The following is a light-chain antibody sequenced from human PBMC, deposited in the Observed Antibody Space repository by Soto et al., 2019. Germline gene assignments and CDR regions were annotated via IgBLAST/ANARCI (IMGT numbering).Light chain of an antibody. V-gene: IGLV2-11*01. CDR3: CSYAGSYAYV. Sequence: QSALAQPRSVSGSPGQSVTISCTGTSSDVGGYNYVSWYHHHPGKAPKLMNYDVSKRPSGVPDRFSGSKSGNTASLTTSGRQAEDEADYYCCSYAGSYAYVFGTWTKVTVL. CDR1: SSDVGGYNY. CDR2: DVS. J-gene: IGLJ1*01.